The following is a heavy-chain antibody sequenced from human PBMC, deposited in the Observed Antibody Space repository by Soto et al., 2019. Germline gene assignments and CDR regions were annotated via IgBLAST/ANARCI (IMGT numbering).Heavy chain of an antibody. D-gene: IGHD5-18*01. CDR1: GFTFASYG. Sequence: GGSLRLSCVASGFTFASYGMHWVRQAPGKGLEWVAVIWYDGNNKNYADSVKGRFTISRDNSKNTLYLQINSPRAEDTAVYYCAREVHTAMAPSFEYWGHGTLVTVSS. J-gene: IGHJ4*01. V-gene: IGHV3-33*01. CDR2: IWYDGNNK. CDR3: AREVHTAMAPSFEY.